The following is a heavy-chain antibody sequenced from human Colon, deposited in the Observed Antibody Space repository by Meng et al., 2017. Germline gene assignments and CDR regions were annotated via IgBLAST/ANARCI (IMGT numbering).Heavy chain of an antibody. Sequence: VHLQPLGDGLLKPSEPLSLTCAVYCGSFSDYYLTWIRQPPGKGLEWVGEIHPSGSTYYSPSRQSRVTITLDTSKNQFSLTLSSMTAADTAVYYCARGVDWAKSGNFWDQGTLVTVSS. CDR3: ARGVDWAKSGNF. D-gene: IGHD3-9*01. CDR1: CGSFSDYY. CDR2: IHPSGST. V-gene: IGHV4-34*01. J-gene: IGHJ4*02.